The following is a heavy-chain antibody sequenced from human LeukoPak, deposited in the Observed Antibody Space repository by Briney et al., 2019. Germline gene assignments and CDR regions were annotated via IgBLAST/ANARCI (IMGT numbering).Heavy chain of an antibody. Sequence: SETLSLTCTVSGGSISSSSYYWGWIRQPPGKGPEWIGSTYYSGSTYYNPSLKSRVTISVDTSKNQFSLKLSSVTAADTAVYYCARPVVVVAAPFNWFDPWGQGTLVTVSS. CDR2: TYYSGST. V-gene: IGHV4-39*01. CDR1: GGSISSSSYY. J-gene: IGHJ5*02. D-gene: IGHD2-15*01. CDR3: ARPVVVVAAPFNWFDP.